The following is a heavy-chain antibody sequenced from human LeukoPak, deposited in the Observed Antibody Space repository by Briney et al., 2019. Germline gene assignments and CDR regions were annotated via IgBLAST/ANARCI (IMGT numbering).Heavy chain of an antibody. J-gene: IGHJ5*02. Sequence: PGRSLRLSCAASGFTFDDYAMHWVRQAPGKGLEWVSGFSWNSGSIGYADSVKGRFTISRDNAKNSLYLQMNSLRAEDTALYYCAKGATIAATLGWFDPWGQGTLVTVSS. CDR1: GFTFDDYA. V-gene: IGHV3-9*01. CDR3: AKGATIAATLGWFDP. CDR2: FSWNSGSI. D-gene: IGHD2-15*01.